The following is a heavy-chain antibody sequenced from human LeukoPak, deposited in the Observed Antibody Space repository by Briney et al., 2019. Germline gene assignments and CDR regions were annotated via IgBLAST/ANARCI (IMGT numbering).Heavy chain of an antibody. CDR2: FDPEDGET. CDR1: GYTLTELS. Sequence: ASVKVSCKVSGYTLTELSMHWVRQAPGKGLEWMGGFDPEDGETIYAQKFQGRVTVTEDTSTDTAYMELSSLRSEDTAVYYCATSGYGWGIFDYWGQGTLVTVSS. CDR3: ATSGYGWGIFDY. V-gene: IGHV1-24*01. J-gene: IGHJ4*02. D-gene: IGHD7-27*01.